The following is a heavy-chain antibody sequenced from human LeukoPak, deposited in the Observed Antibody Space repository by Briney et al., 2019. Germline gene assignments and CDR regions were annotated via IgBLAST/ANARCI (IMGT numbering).Heavy chain of an antibody. CDR3: ITDVDLTSNDYGFHLDY. Sequence: SVKVSCKASGGTFSSYAISWVRQAPGQGLEWMGGIIPIFGTANYAQKFQGRVTITADKSTSTAYMELSSLRSEDTAVYYCITDVDLTSNDYGFHLDYWGQGTLVTVSS. V-gene: IGHV1-69*06. CDR2: IIPIFGTA. D-gene: IGHD4-17*01. CDR1: GGTFSSYA. J-gene: IGHJ4*02.